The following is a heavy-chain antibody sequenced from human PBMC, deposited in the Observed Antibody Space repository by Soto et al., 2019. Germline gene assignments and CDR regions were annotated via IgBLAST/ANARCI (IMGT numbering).Heavy chain of an antibody. D-gene: IGHD6-13*01. CDR1: GFTFSSYA. CDR2: ISGSGGST. J-gene: IGHJ4*02. CDR3: AKDLHTGIAAAGTFGGFDY. Sequence: GGSLRLSCAASGFTFSSYAMSWVRQAPGKGLEWVSAISGSGGSTYYADSVKGRFTISRDNSKNTLYLQMNSLRAEDTAVYYCAKDLHTGIAAAGTFGGFDYWGQGTLVTVSS. V-gene: IGHV3-23*01.